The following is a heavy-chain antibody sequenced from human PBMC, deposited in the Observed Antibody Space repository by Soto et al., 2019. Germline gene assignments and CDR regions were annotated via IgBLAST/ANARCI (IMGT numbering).Heavy chain of an antibody. CDR3: AKEAHGANGADR. CDR2: IIPILAVT. V-gene: IGHV1-69*09. CDR1: GDTFNSYV. J-gene: IGHJ5*02. Sequence: QVQLVQSGAEVKRPGSSVKVSCESSGDTFNSYVISWVRQAPGQGLEWMGGIIPILAVTHYAQKFQGRVTISALSSTGPASMELTNLGFEGTALYFCAKEAHGANGADRWGQGTLVTVSS. D-gene: IGHD2-8*01.